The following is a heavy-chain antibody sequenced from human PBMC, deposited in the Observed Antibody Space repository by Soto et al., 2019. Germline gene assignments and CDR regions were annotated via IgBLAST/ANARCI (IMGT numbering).Heavy chain of an antibody. D-gene: IGHD2-15*01. CDR2: INSDGSST. V-gene: IGHV3-74*01. CDR1: GFTFSSYW. Sequence: LRLSCAASGFTFSSYWMHWVRQAPGKGLVWVSRINSDGSSTSYADSVKGRFTISRDNAKNTLYLQMNSLRAEDTAVYYCARAGYCSGGSCYPSYYYYGMDVWGQGTTVTVSS. J-gene: IGHJ6*02. CDR3: ARAGYCSGGSCYPSYYYYGMDV.